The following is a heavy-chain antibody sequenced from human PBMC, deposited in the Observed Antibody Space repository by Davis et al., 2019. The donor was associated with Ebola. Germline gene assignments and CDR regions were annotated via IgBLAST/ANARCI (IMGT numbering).Heavy chain of an antibody. Sequence: ASVKVSCKASGYTFTNYGITWVRQAPGQGLEWMGWINPHNGNTNYAQKLQGRVTMTTDTSTSTVYMDLRSLRSDDTAVYYCARVPYSSGWISNWFDPWGQGTLVTVSS. CDR1: GYTFTNYG. D-gene: IGHD6-19*01. V-gene: IGHV1-18*04. J-gene: IGHJ5*02. CDR2: INPHNGNT. CDR3: ARVPYSSGWISNWFDP.